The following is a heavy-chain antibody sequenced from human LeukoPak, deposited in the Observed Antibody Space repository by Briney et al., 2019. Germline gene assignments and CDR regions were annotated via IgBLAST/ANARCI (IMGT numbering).Heavy chain of an antibody. D-gene: IGHD1-26*01. Sequence: ASVKVSCKASGYTFTGYALHWVRQAPGQGLEWMGWINTGSGNTKYSQRFQDRVTITMDTSASTVYMEMNDLGSEDTAVYYCARGYSGCSHYRGQGALVTVSS. CDR2: INTGSGNT. CDR3: ARGYSGCSHY. CDR1: GYTFTGYA. J-gene: IGHJ4*02. V-gene: IGHV1-3*04.